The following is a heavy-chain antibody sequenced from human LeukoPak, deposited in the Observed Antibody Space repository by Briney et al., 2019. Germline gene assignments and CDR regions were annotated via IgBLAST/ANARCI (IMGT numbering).Heavy chain of an antibody. CDR2: IYYNGST. CDR3: VRLLYYYESSGFDY. Sequence: SETLSLTCTVSGGSMRSYYWSWIRQPPGKGLEWIGYIYYNGSTNYNPSLKSRVTISVDTSKNQFSLKLSSVTAADTAVYYCVRLLYYYESSGFDYWGQGTLVTVSS. D-gene: IGHD3-22*01. J-gene: IGHJ4*02. V-gene: IGHV4-59*08. CDR1: GGSMRSYY.